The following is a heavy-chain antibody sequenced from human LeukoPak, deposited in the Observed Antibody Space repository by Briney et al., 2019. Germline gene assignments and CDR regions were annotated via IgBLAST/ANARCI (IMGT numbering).Heavy chain of an antibody. Sequence: GGSLRLSCAASGFTFSSYGMHWVRQAPGKGLEGVAFIRYDGSKKYYADSVKGRFTISRDNSKNTLYLQMNSLTAEDTAVYYCAKDHGIADFDYWGQGTLVTVSS. CDR3: AKDHGIADFDY. J-gene: IGHJ4*02. V-gene: IGHV3-30*02. CDR2: IRYDGSKK. CDR1: GFTFSSYG. D-gene: IGHD6-13*01.